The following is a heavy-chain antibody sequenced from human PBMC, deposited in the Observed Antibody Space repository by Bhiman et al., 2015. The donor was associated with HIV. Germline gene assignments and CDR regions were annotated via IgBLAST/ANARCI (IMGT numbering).Heavy chain of an antibody. CDR1: GFTFSSYG. D-gene: IGHD3-3*01. CDR2: IWYDGTNR. V-gene: IGHV3-33*01. CDR3: ARDQITIFGVVLTYGMDV. J-gene: IGHJ6*02. Sequence: QVQLVESGGGVVQPGRSLRLSCAASGFTFSSYGMHWVRQAPGKGLEWVAVIWYDGTNRYYTDSVKGRFTISRDNFKNTLYLQINSLRAEDTAVYYCARDQITIFGVVLTYGMDVWGQGTTVTVSS.